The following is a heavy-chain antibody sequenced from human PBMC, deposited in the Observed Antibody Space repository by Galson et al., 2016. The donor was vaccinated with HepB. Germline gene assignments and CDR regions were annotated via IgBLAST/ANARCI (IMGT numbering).Heavy chain of an antibody. J-gene: IGHJ6*02. CDR1: GFSLNTYSVG. D-gene: IGHD3-10*01. Sequence: PALVKPTQTLTLTCTFSGFSLNTYSVGVGWMRQPPGKAPEWLALIYWDDDKGYSPSLESRLSITKDTSKNQVVLTVANMDPVDTATYYCAHSRRIAMVRGATGSDVMDVWGQGTAGTVSS. V-gene: IGHV2-5*02. CDR3: AHSRRIAMVRGATGSDVMDV. CDR2: IYWDDDK.